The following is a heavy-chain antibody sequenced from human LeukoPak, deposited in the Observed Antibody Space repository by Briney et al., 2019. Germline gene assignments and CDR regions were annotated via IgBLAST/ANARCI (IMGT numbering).Heavy chain of an antibody. V-gene: IGHV1-69*04. D-gene: IGHD6-13*01. CDR2: IIPILGIA. Sequence: ASVKVSCKDSVGTFNSYAISWVRQAPGQGLEWMGRIIPILGIANYAQKFQGRVTITADKSTSTAYMELSSLRSEDTAVYYCARGGMAADGEVVCDYWGQGTLVTVSS. CDR1: VGTFNSYA. J-gene: IGHJ4*02. CDR3: ARGGMAADGEVVCDY.